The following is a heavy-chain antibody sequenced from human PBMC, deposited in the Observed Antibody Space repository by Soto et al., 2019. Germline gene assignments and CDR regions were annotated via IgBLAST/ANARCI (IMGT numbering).Heavy chain of an antibody. CDR2: IDPSDSQT. Sequence: PGESLKISCKGSGYSFAGYWITWVRQKPGKGLEWMGRIDPSDSQTYYSPSFRGHVTITVTKSITTVFLQWSSLRASDTAMYYCPRPIPDSDTPHNFQYHFDSWRQRTPVTVSS. CDR3: PRPIPDSDTPHNFQYHFDS. D-gene: IGHD2-2*02. V-gene: IGHV5-10-1*01. CDR1: GYSFAGYW. J-gene: IGHJ4*02.